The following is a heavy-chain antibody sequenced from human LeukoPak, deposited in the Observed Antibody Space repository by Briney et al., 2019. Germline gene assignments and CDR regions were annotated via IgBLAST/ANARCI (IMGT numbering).Heavy chain of an antibody. J-gene: IGHJ4*02. D-gene: IGHD6-19*01. Sequence: ASVKVSCKASGGTFSSYAISWVRQAPGQGLEWMGGIIPIFGTANYAQKFQGRVTITADKSTSTAYMELSSLRSEDTAVYYCAREPPYSSGWYDVPGDFDYWGQGTLVTVSS. CDR3: AREPPYSSGWYDVPGDFDY. V-gene: IGHV1-69*06. CDR1: GGTFSSYA. CDR2: IIPIFGTA.